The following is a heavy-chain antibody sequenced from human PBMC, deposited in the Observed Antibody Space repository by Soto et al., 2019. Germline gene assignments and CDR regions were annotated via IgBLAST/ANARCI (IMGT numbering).Heavy chain of an antibody. CDR2: INHSGST. CDR1: GGSFSGYY. D-gene: IGHD6-25*01. CDR3: ARAPGRQRWGFDY. V-gene: IGHV4-34*01. J-gene: IGHJ4*02. Sequence: QVQLQQWGAGLLKPSETLSLTCAVYGGSFSGYYWTWISQPPGKGLEWIGEINHSGSTNYNPSLKSRVTISVDKSKNQFSLKLSSVTAADTAFYYCARAPGRQRWGFDYWGQGTLVTVSS.